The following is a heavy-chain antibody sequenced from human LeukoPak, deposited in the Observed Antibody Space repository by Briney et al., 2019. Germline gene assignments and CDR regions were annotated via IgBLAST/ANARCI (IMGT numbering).Heavy chain of an antibody. V-gene: IGHV4-39*02. CDR1: GGSISSYY. J-gene: IGHJ4*02. CDR3: ARTIVVVVAATIDY. D-gene: IGHD2-15*01. CDR2: ISYGGST. Sequence: PSETLSLTCTVSGGSISSYYWSWIRQPPGKGLEWIGTISYGGSTYYSPSLKSRVTISVDTSKNHFSLKLRSVTAADTAVYYCARTIVVVVAATIDYWGQGTLVTVSS.